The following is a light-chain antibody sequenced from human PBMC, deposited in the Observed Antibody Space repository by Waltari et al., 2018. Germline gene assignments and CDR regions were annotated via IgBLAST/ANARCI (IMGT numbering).Light chain of an antibody. V-gene: IGKV2-28*01. J-gene: IGKJ1*01. Sequence: DTVMTQSPLSLTVTPGEPASISCRSSQSLLHSNGYNYLDWDLQKPGQPPQLLIYLGSDRASGVPDRFSGSGSGKDFTLKISSVEAEDIGVYYCMQALHTPPAFGQGTRVEI. CDR2: LGS. CDR1: QSLLHSNGYNY. CDR3: MQALHTPPA.